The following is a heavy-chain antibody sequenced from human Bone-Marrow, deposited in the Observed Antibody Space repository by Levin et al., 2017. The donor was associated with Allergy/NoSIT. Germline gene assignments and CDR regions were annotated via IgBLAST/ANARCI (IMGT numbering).Heavy chain of an antibody. Sequence: VASVKVSCKASGYTFTNYNLNWVRQATGQGLEWMGWMNPNSGDTGYAQKFQGRVTMTRDTSISTAYMELSSLRSEDTAVYYCARGEPSDYYDTSGGTWGQGTLVTVSS. J-gene: IGHJ5*02. D-gene: IGHD3-22*01. V-gene: IGHV1-8*01. CDR1: GYTFTNYN. CDR3: ARGEPSDYYDTSGGT. CDR2: MNPNSGDT.